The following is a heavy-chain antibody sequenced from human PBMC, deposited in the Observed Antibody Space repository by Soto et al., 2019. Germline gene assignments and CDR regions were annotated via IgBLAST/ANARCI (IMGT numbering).Heavy chain of an antibody. V-gene: IGHV4-30-4*01. CDR3: ARGGGYCTNGVCYGRYYYYYGMDV. CDR1: GGSISSGDYY. J-gene: IGHJ6*02. D-gene: IGHD2-8*01. Sequence: SETLSLTCTVSGGSISSGDYYWSWIRQPPGKGLEWIGYIYYSGSTFYNPSLKNRVTISLDTSKIQFSLKLSSVTAADTAVYYCARGGGYCTNGVCYGRYYYYYGMDVWGQGTTVTLSS. CDR2: IYYSGST.